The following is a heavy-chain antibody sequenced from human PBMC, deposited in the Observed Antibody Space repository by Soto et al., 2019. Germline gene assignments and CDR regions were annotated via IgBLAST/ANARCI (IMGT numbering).Heavy chain of an antibody. CDR1: GGSISSAAYY. Sequence: SETLSLTCTVSGGSISSAAYYWSWIRQHPGKGLEWIGYITYIGSTYYNPSLKSRVTISVDTSKTQFSLKLSSVTAADTAVYYCARELTGTYPYYYGMDVWGQGTTVTVSS. V-gene: IGHV4-31*03. CDR2: ITYIGST. J-gene: IGHJ6*02. CDR3: ARELTGTYPYYYGMDV. D-gene: IGHD1-26*01.